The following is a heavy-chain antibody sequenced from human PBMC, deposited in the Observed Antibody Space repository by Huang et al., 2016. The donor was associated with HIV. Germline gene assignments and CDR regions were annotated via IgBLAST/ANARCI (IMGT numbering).Heavy chain of an antibody. J-gene: IGHJ1*01. CDR3: ARTGVAVSDDPEYFQH. D-gene: IGHD3-3*01. CDR2: IYYSGTT. CDR1: GDSINSNTFY. Sequence: QESGPGLVGPSETLSLTCAVSGDSINSNTFYWGWIRRPPGKGLEWLGSIYYSGTTYYNPALKRRARIAVDASKNRIFLHLRSVTAADTGVYYCARTGVAVSDDPEYFQHWGQGALVT. V-gene: IGHV4-39*02.